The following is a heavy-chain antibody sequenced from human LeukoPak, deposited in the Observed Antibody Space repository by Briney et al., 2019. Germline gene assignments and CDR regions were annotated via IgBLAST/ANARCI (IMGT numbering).Heavy chain of an antibody. D-gene: IGHD2-15*01. CDR3: ARFVVVAATPTYYYYYGMDV. CDR2: MNPNSVNT. Sequence: ASVKVSCKASGYTFTSYDINWVRQATGQGLEWMGWMNPNSVNTGYAQKFQGRVNMTRNTSISTAYMELSSMRSEDTAVYYCARFVVVAATPTYYYYYGMDVWGQGTTVTVSS. V-gene: IGHV1-8*01. CDR1: GYTFTSYD. J-gene: IGHJ6*02.